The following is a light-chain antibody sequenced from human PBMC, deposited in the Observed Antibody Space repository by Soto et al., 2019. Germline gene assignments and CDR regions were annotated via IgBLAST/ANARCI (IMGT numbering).Light chain of an antibody. CDR2: AAS. V-gene: IGKV3-20*01. CDR3: QHYDSSPPYT. Sequence: EIVLTPSPVTLSLSPGERATLSCRASRSFASSYLGWYQQKPGQAPRLLIYAASTRATGIPDRFSGSGSATDFTLTISGLKPEDSAVYYCQHYDSSPPYTFGQGTKVEIK. J-gene: IGKJ2*01. CDR1: RSFASSY.